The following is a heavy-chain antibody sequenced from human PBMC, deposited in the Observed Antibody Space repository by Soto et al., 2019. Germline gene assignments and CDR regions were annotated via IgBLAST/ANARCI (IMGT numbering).Heavy chain of an antibody. Sequence: GGSLRLFCAASRLTVRNTDMTWVRKAPGKGLEWVSFIYSSGSTYYADSAKGRFTISRDNFKNTLYLQMNSLRAEDTAVYYCARGYSYTQPVFDYWGLGTLVTVSS. CDR2: IYSSGST. J-gene: IGHJ4*02. CDR1: RLTVRNTD. CDR3: ARGYSYTQPVFDY. V-gene: IGHV3-53*01. D-gene: IGHD5-18*01.